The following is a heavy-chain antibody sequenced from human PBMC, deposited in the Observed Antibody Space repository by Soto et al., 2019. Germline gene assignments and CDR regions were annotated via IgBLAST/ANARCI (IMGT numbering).Heavy chain of an antibody. D-gene: IGHD3-22*01. CDR1: GFTFSSYA. V-gene: IGHV3-23*01. CDR3: ANAEWLLLV. CDR2: ISGSGGST. Sequence: GGPLRLSCAASGFTFSSYAMSWVRQAPGKGLEWVSAISGSGGSTYYADSVKGRFTISRDNSKNTLYLQMNRLRAEDTAVYYCANAEWLLLVWGQGTLVTVSS. J-gene: IGHJ4*02.